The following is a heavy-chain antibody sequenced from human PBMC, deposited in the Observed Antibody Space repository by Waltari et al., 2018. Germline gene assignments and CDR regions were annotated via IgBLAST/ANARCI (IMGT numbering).Heavy chain of an antibody. CDR1: GFTFTSYW. V-gene: IGHV3-74*01. Sequence: EVQLVESGGGLLQHGGYLRLTCAAPGFTFTSYWMHWVRQAPGKGLVWVSGINSDGSSTRYADSVKGRFTISRDNAKNTLDLQMNSLRAEDTAVYYCATSRSFDYWGQGTLVTVPS. CDR3: ATSRSFDY. J-gene: IGHJ4*02. CDR2: INSDGSST.